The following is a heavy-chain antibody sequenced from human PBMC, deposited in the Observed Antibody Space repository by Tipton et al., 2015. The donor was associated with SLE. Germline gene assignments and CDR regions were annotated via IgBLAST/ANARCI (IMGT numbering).Heavy chain of an antibody. CDR2: IYYSGST. CDR3: AQGVGY. V-gene: IGHV4-59*03. J-gene: IGHJ4*02. Sequence: TLSLTCSVSGGPISTYYWSWIRQPPGKGLEWIGYIYYSGSTNYNPSLKSRVTISVDTSKKQFSLKLNSVTAADTAVYYCAQGVGYWGQGTLVTVSS. D-gene: IGHD1-26*01. CDR1: GGPISTYY.